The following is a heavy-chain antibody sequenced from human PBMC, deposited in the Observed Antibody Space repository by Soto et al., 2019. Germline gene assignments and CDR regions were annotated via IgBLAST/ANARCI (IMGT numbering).Heavy chain of an antibody. Sequence: GASVKVSCKASGYTFTGYYMHWVRQAPGQGLEWMGWINPNSGGTNYAQKFQGWVTMTRDTSISTAYMELSRLRSDDTAVYYCARDRGRTSYYYYGMDVWGQGTTVTVSS. CDR1: GYTFTGYY. J-gene: IGHJ6*02. CDR3: ARDRGRTSYYYYGMDV. CDR2: INPNSGGT. D-gene: IGHD3-16*01. V-gene: IGHV1-2*04.